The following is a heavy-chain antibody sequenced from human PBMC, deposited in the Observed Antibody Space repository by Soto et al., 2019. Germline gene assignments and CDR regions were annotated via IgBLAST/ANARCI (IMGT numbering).Heavy chain of an antibody. CDR3: IKASIVAGVGGYR. CDR1: EFAFSSYW. D-gene: IGHD6-19*01. J-gene: IGHJ4*02. V-gene: IGHV3-74*01. CDR2: ISSDGRNA. Sequence: EVQLVESGGGLVQPGGSLRLSCADSEFAFSSYWMHWVRHVPGKGPVWVSRISSDGRNATYADSVKGRFTISRDNAKNTLHLQMNGLTDEDTAVYYCIKASIVAGVGGYRWGQGTLVTVSS.